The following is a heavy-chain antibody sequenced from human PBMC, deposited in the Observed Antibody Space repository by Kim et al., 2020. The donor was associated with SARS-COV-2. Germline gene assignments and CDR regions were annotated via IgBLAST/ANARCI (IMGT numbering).Heavy chain of an antibody. Sequence: ASMKVSCKASGYRFSSRGVGWVRQAPGQGLEWMGWISVSTGHTNYAQKFQGRVTMTTDTSTSTAYMELRSLRSDDTAVYYCARVLGVLGPAANGDFWGQG. CDR2: ISVSTGHT. D-gene: IGHD2-2*01. V-gene: IGHV1-18*04. CDR1: GYRFSSRG. CDR3: ARVLGVLGPAANGDF. J-gene: IGHJ4*02.